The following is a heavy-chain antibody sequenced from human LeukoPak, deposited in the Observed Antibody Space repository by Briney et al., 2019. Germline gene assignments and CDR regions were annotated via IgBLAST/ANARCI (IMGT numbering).Heavy chain of an antibody. CDR1: GYTFTGYY. CDR3: AREASGYCSSTSCYSPGY. J-gene: IGHJ4*02. Sequence: GASVKVSCKASGYTFTGYYMHWVRQAPGQGLEWMGWINPNSGGTNYAQKFQGRVTMTRDTSISTAYMELSRLRSDDTAVYYCAREASGYCSSTSCYSPGYWGQGTLVTVSS. CDR2: INPNSGGT. D-gene: IGHD2-2*03. V-gene: IGHV1-2*02.